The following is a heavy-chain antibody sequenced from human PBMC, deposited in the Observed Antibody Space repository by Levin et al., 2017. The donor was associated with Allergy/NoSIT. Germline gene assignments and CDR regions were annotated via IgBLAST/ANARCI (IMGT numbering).Heavy chain of an antibody. V-gene: IGHV3-23*01. CDR3: AKDGPGIAAAGYYYGMDV. CDR2: ISGSGGST. Sequence: GGSLRLSCAASGFTFSSYAMSWVRQAPGKGLEWVSAISGSGGSTYYADSVKGRFTISRDNSKNTLYLQMNSLRAEDTAVYYCAKDGPGIAAAGYYYGMDVWGQGTTVTVSS. J-gene: IGHJ6*02. D-gene: IGHD6-13*01. CDR1: GFTFSSYA.